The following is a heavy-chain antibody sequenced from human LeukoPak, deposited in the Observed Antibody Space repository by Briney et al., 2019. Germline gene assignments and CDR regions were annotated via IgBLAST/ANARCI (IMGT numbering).Heavy chain of an antibody. J-gene: IGHJ4*02. D-gene: IGHD5-12*01. V-gene: IGHV3-23*01. CDR2: ISPGGGPT. CDR3: AKDGAWLRFDD. CDR1: GFTFTTYW. Sequence: GESLRLSCAASGFTFTTYWMSWVRQAPGKGLEWVSGISPGGGPTYYADSVKGRFTISRDDSKNTLYLQMNNLRAEDTAVYYCAKDGAWLRFDDWGQGILVTVSS.